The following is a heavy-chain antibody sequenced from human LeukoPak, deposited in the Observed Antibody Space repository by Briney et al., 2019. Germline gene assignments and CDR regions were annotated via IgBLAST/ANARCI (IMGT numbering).Heavy chain of an antibody. CDR1: GFTFSSYW. CDR2: IKQDGSEK. D-gene: IGHD4-11*01. Sequence: PGGSLRLSCAASGFTFSSYWMSWVRQAPGKGLEWVASIKQDGSEKYYVDSVKGRFTISRDNAKNSLYLQMNSLRAEDTAVYYCARVSRDFYSNYYYYYGMDVWGQGTTVTVSS. V-gene: IGHV3-7*01. CDR3: ARVSRDFYSNYYYYYGMDV. J-gene: IGHJ6*02.